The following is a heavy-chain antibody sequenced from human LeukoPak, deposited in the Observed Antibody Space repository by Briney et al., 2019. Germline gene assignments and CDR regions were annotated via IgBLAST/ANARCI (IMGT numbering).Heavy chain of an antibody. CDR1: GGSFSGYY. CDR3: ARGGGYYGSGSYSLPYYYYYYYMDV. J-gene: IGHJ6*03. CDR2: INHSGST. D-gene: IGHD3-10*01. Sequence: SETLSLTCAVYGGSFSGYYWSWIRKPPGKGLEWIGEINHSGSTNYNPSLKSRVTISVDTSKNQFSLKLSSVTAADTAVYYCARGGGYYGSGSYSLPYYYYYYYMDVWGKGTTVTVSS. V-gene: IGHV4-34*01.